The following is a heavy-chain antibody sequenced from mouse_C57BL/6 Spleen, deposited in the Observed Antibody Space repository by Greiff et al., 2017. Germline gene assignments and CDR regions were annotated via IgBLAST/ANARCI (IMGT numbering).Heavy chain of an antibody. Sequence: VQLQQSGPELVKPGASVKIPCKASGYTFTDYNMDWVKQSHGKSLEWIGDINPNNGGTNYNQKFKGKATLTVDKSSSTAYMELRSLTSEDTAVYYCARKGYYGNYGGFAYWGQGTLVTVSA. CDR2: INPNNGGT. D-gene: IGHD2-1*01. CDR3: ARKGYYGNYGGFAY. CDR1: GYTFTDYN. V-gene: IGHV1-18*01. J-gene: IGHJ3*01.